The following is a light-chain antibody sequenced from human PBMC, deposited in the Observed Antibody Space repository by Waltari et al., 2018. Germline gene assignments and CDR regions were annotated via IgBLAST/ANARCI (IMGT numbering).Light chain of an antibody. CDR3: CSYAVSSTLV. V-gene: IGLV2-23*02. CDR2: DVT. J-gene: IGLJ2*01. CDR1: SRDIGNDHL. Sequence: QSPLTQPASVSASPGQSITISCPGTSRDIGNDHLVTWYQQHSGKVPKLIIYDVTQRPSGVSDRFSGSKSGNTASLTISGLQEDDEADYYCCSYAVSSTLVFGGGTKVTVL.